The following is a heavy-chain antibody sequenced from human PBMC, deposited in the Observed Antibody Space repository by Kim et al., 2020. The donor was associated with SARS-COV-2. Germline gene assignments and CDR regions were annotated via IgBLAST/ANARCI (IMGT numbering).Heavy chain of an antibody. J-gene: IGHJ5*02. CDR2: IYYSGST. V-gene: IGHV4-39*01. CDR3: ARLLGYCSGGSCSANNWFDP. CDR1: GGSISSSSYY. D-gene: IGHD2-15*01. Sequence: SETLSLTCTVSGGSISSSSYYWGWIRQPPGKGLEWIGSIYYSGSTYYNPSLKSRVTISVDTSKNQFSLKLSSVTAADTAVYYCARLLGYCSGGSCSANNWFDPWGQGTLVTVSS.